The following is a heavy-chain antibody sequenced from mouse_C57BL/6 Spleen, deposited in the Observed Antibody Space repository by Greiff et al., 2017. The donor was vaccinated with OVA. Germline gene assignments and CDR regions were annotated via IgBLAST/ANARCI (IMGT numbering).Heavy chain of an antibody. J-gene: IGHJ4*01. V-gene: IGHV1-31*01. CDR1: GYSFTGYY. CDR3: ARYYDYEDYAMDY. D-gene: IGHD2-4*01. CDR2: IYPYNGVS. Sequence: VQLKESGPELVKPGASVKISCKASGYSFTGYYMHWVKQSHGNILDWIGYIYPYNGVSSYNQKFKGKATLTVDKSSSTAYMELRSLTSEDSAVYYCARYYDYEDYAMDYWGQGTSVTVSS.